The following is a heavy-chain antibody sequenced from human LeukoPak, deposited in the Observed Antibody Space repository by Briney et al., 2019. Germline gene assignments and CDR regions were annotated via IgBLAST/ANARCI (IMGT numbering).Heavy chain of an antibody. CDR3: ARGGSGSYNY. V-gene: IGHV4-30-4*08. CDR2: IYYSGST. D-gene: IGHD3-10*01. CDR1: GGSISSGDYY. J-gene: IGHJ4*02. Sequence: SQTLSLTCTVSGGSISSGDYYWSWISQPPGKGLEWIGYIYYSGSTYYNPFLKSRVTISVDTSKNQFSLKLSSVTAADTAVYYCARGGSGSYNYWGQGTLVTVSS.